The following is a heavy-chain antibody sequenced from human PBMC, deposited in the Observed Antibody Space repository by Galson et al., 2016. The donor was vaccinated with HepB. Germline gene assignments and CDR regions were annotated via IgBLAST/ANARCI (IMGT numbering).Heavy chain of an antibody. V-gene: IGHV3-30*18. D-gene: IGHD5-18*01. CDR1: GFSFSDYG. CDR2: LSSDGSDK. J-gene: IGHJ6*02. CDR3: AKAASYGEYYYFGLDV. Sequence: SLRLSCAGSGFSFSDYGILWVRQAPGRGLEWVAVLSSDGSDKYYADSVKGRFSISRDNSKNTVYVQMNSLRVEDTAVYYCAKAASYGEYYYFGLDVWGQGTTVTVSS.